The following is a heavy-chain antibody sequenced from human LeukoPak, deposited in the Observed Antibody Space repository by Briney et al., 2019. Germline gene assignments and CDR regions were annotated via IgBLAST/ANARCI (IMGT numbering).Heavy chain of an antibody. J-gene: IGHJ4*02. V-gene: IGHV3-21*01. CDR3: ASRGDY. D-gene: IGHD3-10*01. CDR1: GFTFGDYA. Sequence: GGSLRLSCTTSGFTFGDYAMSWVRQAPGKGLEWVSSISSSSSYIYYADSVKGRFTISRDNAKNSLYLQMNSLRAEDTAVYYCASRGDYWGQGTLVTVSS. CDR2: ISSSSSYI.